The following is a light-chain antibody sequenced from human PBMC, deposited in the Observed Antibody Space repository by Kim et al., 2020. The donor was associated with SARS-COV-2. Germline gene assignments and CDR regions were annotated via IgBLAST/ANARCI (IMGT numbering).Light chain of an antibody. CDR1: SLRSYY. CDR3: NSRDSNDNVI. V-gene: IGLV3-19*01. Sequence: SSELTQDPAVSVALGQTVRITCQGDSLRSYYATWYQQKPGEAPIVDIYGKNNRPSGIPDRSSGSSSGNTASLTITGTQAGDEADYYCNSRDSNDNVIFGG. CDR2: GKN. J-gene: IGLJ2*01.